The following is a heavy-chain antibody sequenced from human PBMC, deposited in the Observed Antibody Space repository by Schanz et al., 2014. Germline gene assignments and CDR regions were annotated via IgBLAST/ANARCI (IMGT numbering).Heavy chain of an antibody. CDR1: GFTFSSYA. CDR3: AKRCSSTSCSHGAFDI. CDR2: ISGSGGST. J-gene: IGHJ3*02. V-gene: IGHV3-23*04. D-gene: IGHD2-2*01. Sequence: EVQLVESGGGLVQPGGSLRLSCAASGFTFSSYAMSWVRQAPGKGLEWVSAISGSGGSTYYADSVKGRFTISRDNSKTALYLQMNSLGDEDTNMYYCAKRCSSTSCSHGAFDIWGQGTMVTVSS.